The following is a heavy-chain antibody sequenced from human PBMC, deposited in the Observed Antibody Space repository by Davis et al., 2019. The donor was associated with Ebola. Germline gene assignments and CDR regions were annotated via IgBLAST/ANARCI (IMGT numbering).Heavy chain of an antibody. V-gene: IGHV1-8*01. CDR1: GYTFTNYD. CDR3: TRGIARRRSGSWFDP. D-gene: IGHD2-15*01. Sequence: AASVKVSCKASGYTFTNYDVEWVRQATGQGLEWMGWMNPNSGNTGYAQKFQGRVTMTRDTSITTAYMELSSLSSDDTAVYYCTRGIARRRSGSWFDPWGQGTPVTVSS. J-gene: IGHJ5*02. CDR2: MNPNSGNT.